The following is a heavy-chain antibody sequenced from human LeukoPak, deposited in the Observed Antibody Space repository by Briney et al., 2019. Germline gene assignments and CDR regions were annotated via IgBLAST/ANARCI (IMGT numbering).Heavy chain of an antibody. J-gene: IGHJ5*02. V-gene: IGHV3-21*01. Sequence: GGSLRLSCAASGFTFSNYNMNWVRQAPGKGLEWVSSITSSSSYIYYADSVKGRFTISRDNAKNSLYLQMNSLRAEDTAVYYCARDANSGSYFGLFDPWGQGTLVTVSS. CDR1: GFTFSNYN. D-gene: IGHD1-26*01. CDR2: ITSSSSYI. CDR3: ARDANSGSYFGLFDP.